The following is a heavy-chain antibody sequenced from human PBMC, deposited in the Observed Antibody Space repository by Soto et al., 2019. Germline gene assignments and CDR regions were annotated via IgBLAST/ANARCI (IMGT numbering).Heavy chain of an antibody. Sequence: QVQLVESGGGVVQPGRSLRLSCAASGFTFSSYGMHWVRQAPGKGLEWVAVIWYDGSNKYYADSVKGRFTISRDNSKNTLYLQMNSLRAEDTAVYSCATSSGYYIQRFDYWGQGTLVTVSS. CDR3: ATSSGYYIQRFDY. CDR2: IWYDGSNK. CDR1: GFTFSSYG. V-gene: IGHV3-33*01. J-gene: IGHJ4*02. D-gene: IGHD3-22*01.